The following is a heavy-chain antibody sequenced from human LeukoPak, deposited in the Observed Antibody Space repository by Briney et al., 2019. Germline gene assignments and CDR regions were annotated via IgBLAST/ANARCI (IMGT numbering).Heavy chain of an antibody. CDR3: AKDAVAPGSLGDYFDY. CDR1: GFTFSSNA. V-gene: IGHV3-23*01. J-gene: IGHJ4*02. D-gene: IGHD3-10*01. Sequence: GGSLRLSCAASGFTFSSNAMSWVRQAPGKGLEWVSVIVGNGGRTYYADSVNGRFTISRDNSKNTLSLQMNSLRAEDTAVYYCAKDAVAPGSLGDYFDYWGQGTLVTVSS. CDR2: IVGNGGRT.